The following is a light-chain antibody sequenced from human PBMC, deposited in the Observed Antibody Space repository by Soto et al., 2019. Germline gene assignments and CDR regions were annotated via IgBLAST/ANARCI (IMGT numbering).Light chain of an antibody. CDR2: DVS. V-gene: IGLV2-14*03. CDR1: SSDVGGYNY. Sequence: QSALTQPASVSGSPGQSITISCTGTSSDVGGYNYVSWYQHHPGKAPKLIIYDVSNRPSGVSNRFSGSKSGNTASLTISGLQAEDEADYYCSSYTSSSTLWVFGGGTQLTVL. CDR3: SSYTSSSTLWV. J-gene: IGLJ3*02.